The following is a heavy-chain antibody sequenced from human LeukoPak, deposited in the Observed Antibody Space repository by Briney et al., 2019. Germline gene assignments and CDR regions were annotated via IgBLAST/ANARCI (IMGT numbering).Heavy chain of an antibody. D-gene: IGHD3-10*01. CDR2: ISWNSGSI. Sequence: PGRSLRLSCAASGFTFDDYAMHWVRQAPGKGLEWVSGISWNSGSIGYADSVKGRFTISRDNAKNSLYLQMNSLRAEDTAVYYCAKSFWWFGEFSPFDYWGQGTLLTVSS. V-gene: IGHV3-9*01. CDR3: AKSFWWFGEFSPFDY. J-gene: IGHJ4*02. CDR1: GFTFDDYA.